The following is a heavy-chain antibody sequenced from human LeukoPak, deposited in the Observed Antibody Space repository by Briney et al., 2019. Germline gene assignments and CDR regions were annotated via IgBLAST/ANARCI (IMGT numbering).Heavy chain of an antibody. D-gene: IGHD2-15*01. CDR3: ARLAAHSLIPPDAFDI. V-gene: IGHV3-48*04. Sequence: GGSLRLSCAASGFTFSNYNMNWVRQAPGKGLQWVSYISSGSNNIYYADSVEGRFTISRDNAKNSLYLLMNSLRAEDTAVYYCARLAAHSLIPPDAFDIWGQGTMVTVSS. CDR2: ISSGSNNI. CDR1: GFTFSNYN. J-gene: IGHJ3*02.